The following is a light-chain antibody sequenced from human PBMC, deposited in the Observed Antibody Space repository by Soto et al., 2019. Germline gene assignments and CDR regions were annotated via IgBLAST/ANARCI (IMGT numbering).Light chain of an antibody. J-gene: IGKJ3*01. V-gene: IGKV3D-15*01. Sequence: EIVLTQSPATLSVSPGERATLSCRASQGVNIDLVWYQQKPGQAPRLLMFTASARATGIPARFTGGGSETEFTLTISSPQPEDSAVYYCQQFNTWPLTFGRGTKVEIK. CDR2: TAS. CDR3: QQFNTWPLT. CDR1: QGVNID.